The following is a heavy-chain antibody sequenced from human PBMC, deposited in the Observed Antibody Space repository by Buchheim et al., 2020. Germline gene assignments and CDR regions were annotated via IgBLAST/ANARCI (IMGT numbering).Heavy chain of an antibody. V-gene: IGHV3-23*01. CDR1: GFTFSSYA. CDR3: AKGGDYYGSGSYSPHFDY. CDR2: ISGSGGST. J-gene: IGHJ4*02. D-gene: IGHD3-10*01. Sequence: EVQLLESGGGLVQPGGSLRLSCAASGFTFSSYAMSWVRQAPGKGLEWVSAISGSGGSTYYADSVKGRFIISRDNSKNTLYLQMNSLRAEDTAVYYCAKGGDYYGSGSYSPHFDYWGQGTL.